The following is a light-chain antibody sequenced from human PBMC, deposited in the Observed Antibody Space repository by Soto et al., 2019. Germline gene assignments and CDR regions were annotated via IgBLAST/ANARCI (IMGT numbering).Light chain of an antibody. CDR3: CSFARSSTYV. Sequence: HSVLTHPASVSWFPRPARPISYTETSRDVGSYNLVSWYQQHPGNAPKLIIYEGTKRPSGVSYRFSGSKSGNTASLTISGLQEEDEGDYHRCSFARSSTYVFGTGTKVTVL. CDR2: EGT. V-gene: IGLV2-23*01. CDR1: SRDVGSYNL. J-gene: IGLJ1*01.